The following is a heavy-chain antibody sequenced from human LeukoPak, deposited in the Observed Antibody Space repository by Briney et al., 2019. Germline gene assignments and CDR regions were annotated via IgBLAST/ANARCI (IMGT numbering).Heavy chain of an antibody. V-gene: IGHV5-51*01. CDR1: GYSFTSYW. D-gene: IGHD6-13*01. J-gene: IGHJ4*02. CDR2: IYPGDSDT. CDR3: ALWSSIAAAGTGYYFDY. Sequence: GESLKISCKGSGYSFTSYWIGWVRQMPGKGLEWMGIIYPGDSDTRYSPSFQGQVTISADKSISTAYLQWSSLKASDTAMYYCALWSSIAAAGTGYYFDYWGQGTLVTVSS.